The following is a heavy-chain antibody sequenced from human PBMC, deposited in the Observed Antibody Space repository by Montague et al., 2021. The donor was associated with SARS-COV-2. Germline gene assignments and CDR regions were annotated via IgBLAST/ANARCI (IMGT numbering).Heavy chain of an antibody. Sequence: SLRLSCAASGFTFSSYAMSWVRQAPGKGLEWVSTISISDGNTYYADSVKGRFTISRDKSKNTLYLQMNSLRAEDTAVYYCAKDRQLVGDDAFDIWGQGTMVHVSS. J-gene: IGHJ3*02. D-gene: IGHD6-13*01. CDR3: AKDRQLVGDDAFDI. CDR2: ISISDGNT. CDR1: GFTFSSYA. V-gene: IGHV3-23*01.